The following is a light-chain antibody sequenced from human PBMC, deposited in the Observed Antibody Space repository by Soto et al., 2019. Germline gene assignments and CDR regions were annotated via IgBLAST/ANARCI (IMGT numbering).Light chain of an antibody. V-gene: IGKV1-5*01. CDR3: QQYNSYSPT. Sequence: DIQMTQSPSTLSASVGDRVTITCRASESISRYLAWYQQKPGKAPKLLIYDASSLESGVPSRFSGSGSGTEFTLTISSLQPDDFATYYCQQYNSYSPTFGQGTKVEIK. J-gene: IGKJ1*01. CDR2: DAS. CDR1: ESISRY.